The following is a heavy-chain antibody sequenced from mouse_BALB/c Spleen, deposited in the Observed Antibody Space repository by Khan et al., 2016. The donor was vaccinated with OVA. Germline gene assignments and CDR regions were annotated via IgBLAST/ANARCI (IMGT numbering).Heavy chain of an antibody. CDR2: INTNTGES. J-gene: IGHJ3*01. V-gene: IGHV9-1*02. CDR3: ASGLNEYGSWFAY. D-gene: IGHD1-1*01. CDR1: GYTFTNYG. Sequence: QIQLVQSGPELKKPGETVKISCETSGYTFTNYGMNWVKQAPGKGLKWMGWINTNTGESIYADDFKGRFAFSLETSASTAFLHINNLKNEDMATYFCASGLNEYGSWFAYWGQGTLVTVSA.